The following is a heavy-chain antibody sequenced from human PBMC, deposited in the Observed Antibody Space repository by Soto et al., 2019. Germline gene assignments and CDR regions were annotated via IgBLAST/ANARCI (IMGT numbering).Heavy chain of an antibody. CDR1: GGTFSSYA. CDR3: ASRDWNDVYYYYGMDV. D-gene: IGHD1-1*01. V-gene: IGHV1-69*13. CDR2: IIPIFGTA. J-gene: IGHJ6*02. Sequence: SVKVSCKASGGTFSSYAISWVRQAPGQGLEWMGGIIPIFGTANYAQKFQGRVTITADESTSTAYMELSSLRSEDTAVHYCASRDWNDVYYYYGMDVWGQGTTVTVSS.